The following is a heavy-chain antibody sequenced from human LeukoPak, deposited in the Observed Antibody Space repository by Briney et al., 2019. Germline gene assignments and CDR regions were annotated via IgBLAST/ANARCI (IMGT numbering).Heavy chain of an antibody. J-gene: IGHJ4*02. CDR2: ISGSGGST. D-gene: IGHD4-17*01. V-gene: IGHV3-23*01. Sequence: HSGGSLRLSCAASGFTFSSYAMSWVRQAPGKGLEWVSAISGSGGSTYYADSVKGRFTISRDNSKNTLYLQMNSLRAEDTAVYYCAKMGHVTTGEKDYWGQGTLVTVSS. CDR1: GFTFSSYA. CDR3: AKMGHVTTGEKDY.